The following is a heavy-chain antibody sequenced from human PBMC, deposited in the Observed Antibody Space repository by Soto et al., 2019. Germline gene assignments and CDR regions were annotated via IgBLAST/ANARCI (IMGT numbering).Heavy chain of an antibody. Sequence: GGSLRLSCAASGFTFSSYAMSWVRQAPGKGLEWVSIVVDSGGGTYYADSVKGRFTISRDNAKESLYLQMNSLRAEDTAVYYCARGDYGDPFFFWGQGTLLTVSS. CDR2: VVDSGGGT. D-gene: IGHD4-17*01. J-gene: IGHJ4*02. CDR3: ARGDYGDPFFF. CDR1: GFTFSSYA. V-gene: IGHV3-23*01.